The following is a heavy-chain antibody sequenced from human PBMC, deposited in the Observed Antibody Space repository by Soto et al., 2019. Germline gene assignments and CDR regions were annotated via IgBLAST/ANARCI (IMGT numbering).Heavy chain of an antibody. CDR3: ARGYRRAYFDY. D-gene: IGHD4-4*01. V-gene: IGHV4-31*03. CDR2: IYYSGST. CDR1: GVSISSGGYY. Sequence: PSETLSLTCTVSGVSISSGGYYWSWIRQHPGKGLEWIGYIYYSGSTYYNPSLKSRVTISVDTSKNQFSLKLSSVTAADTAVYYCARGYRRAYFDYWGQGTLVTVSS. J-gene: IGHJ4*02.